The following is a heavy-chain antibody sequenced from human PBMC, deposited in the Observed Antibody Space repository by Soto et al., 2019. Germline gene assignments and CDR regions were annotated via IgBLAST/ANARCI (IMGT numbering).Heavy chain of an antibody. V-gene: IGHV3-7*05. CDR1: GFTFSSFW. Sequence: EMQLVESGGGSVQPGGSLRLSCAASGFTFSSFWMSWVRRAPGKGLEWVANIKQEGSDKYYVDSVKGRFTISRDNANNFRYPQMGSLRAEDTAVYYCARQSSAYYYYGVDGWGQGSTVTVSS. CDR2: IKQEGSDK. J-gene: IGHJ6*02. CDR3: ARQSSAYYYYGVDG. D-gene: IGHD2-2*01.